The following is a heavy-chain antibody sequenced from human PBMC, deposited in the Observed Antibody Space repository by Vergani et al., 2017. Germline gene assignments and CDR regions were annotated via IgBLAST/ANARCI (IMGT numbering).Heavy chain of an antibody. Sequence: QVQLVESGGGVVQPGGSLRLSCAASGFTFCSYGMHWVRQAPGKGLEWVAFIRYDGSNKYYADSVKGRFTISRDNSKNTLYLQMNSLRAEDTAVYYCAKDLDDILTGPFDYWGQGTLVTVSS. CDR1: GFTFCSYG. CDR2: IRYDGSNK. D-gene: IGHD3-9*01. CDR3: AKDLDDILTGPFDY. J-gene: IGHJ4*02. V-gene: IGHV3-30*02.